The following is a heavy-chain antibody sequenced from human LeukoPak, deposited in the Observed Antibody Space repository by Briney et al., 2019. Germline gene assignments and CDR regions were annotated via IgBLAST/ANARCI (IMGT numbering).Heavy chain of an antibody. CDR3: ARDLSRGKSHAFDI. Sequence: GGSLTLSCAASGFTLSDYSINWVRQAPGKGLEWVSFISSGSSYIYYADSAKGRFTITRDNAKNSMYLQMINLRAEDTAVYYCARDLSRGKSHAFDIWGQGTMVTVSS. V-gene: IGHV3-21*01. J-gene: IGHJ3*02. D-gene: IGHD1-26*01. CDR2: ISSGSSYI. CDR1: GFTLSDYS.